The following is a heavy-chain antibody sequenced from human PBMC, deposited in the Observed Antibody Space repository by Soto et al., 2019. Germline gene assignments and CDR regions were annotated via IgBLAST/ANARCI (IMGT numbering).Heavy chain of an antibody. J-gene: IGHJ4*02. CDR1: GFTFSSYG. V-gene: IGHV3-30*03. D-gene: IGHD2-15*01. CDR2: ISYDGSNK. CDR3: ASGATILYYPDY. Sequence: PGGSLRLSCAASGFTFSSYGMHWVRQAPGKGLEWVAVISYDGSNKYYADSVKGRFTISRDNSKNTLYLQVNSLRAEDTAMYYCASGATILYYPDYWGQGTLVTVSS.